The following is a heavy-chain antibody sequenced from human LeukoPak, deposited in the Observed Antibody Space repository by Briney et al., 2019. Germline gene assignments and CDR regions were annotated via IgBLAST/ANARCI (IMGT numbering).Heavy chain of an antibody. J-gene: IGHJ6*02. CDR3: AKWTYFPYYGMDV. Sequence: PGGSLRLSCAASGFTFSSYAMSWVRQAPGKGLEWISAISGSGGSTYYADSVKGRFTISRDNSKNTLYLQMNSLRAEDTAVYYCAKWTYFPYYGMDVWGQGTTVTVSS. D-gene: IGHD2/OR15-2a*01. CDR1: GFTFSSYA. CDR2: ISGSGGST. V-gene: IGHV3-23*01.